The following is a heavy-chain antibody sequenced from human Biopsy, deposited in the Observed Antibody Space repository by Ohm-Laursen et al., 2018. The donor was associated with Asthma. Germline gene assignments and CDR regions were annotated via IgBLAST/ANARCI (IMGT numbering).Heavy chain of an antibody. CDR2: ISWNSGNI. CDR1: GFTFDNYV. D-gene: IGHD3-22*01. V-gene: IGHV3-9*01. CDR3: AKSADYYDSTDYLDF. Sequence: SLRLSCAASGFTFDNYVMTWVRQAPGKGLGWVSGISWNSGNIDYAVSVKGRFTISRDNAKNSLYLQMQSLRPEDTAFYYCAKSADYYDSTDYLDFWGRGTLVTVSS. J-gene: IGHJ4*01.